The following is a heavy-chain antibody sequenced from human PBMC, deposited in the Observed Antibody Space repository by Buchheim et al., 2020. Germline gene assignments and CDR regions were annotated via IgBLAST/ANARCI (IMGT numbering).Heavy chain of an antibody. D-gene: IGHD2-15*01. Sequence: QVQLVQSGAEVKKPGASVKVSCKASGYTFTGYYIHWVRQAPGQGLEWMGWINPNSGGTNYAQKFQGWVTMTRDTSISPAYMELSRLRSDDTAVYYCARGRVSCSGGSCLYYYGMDVWGQGTT. V-gene: IGHV1-2*04. CDR2: INPNSGGT. CDR1: GYTFTGYY. CDR3: ARGRVSCSGGSCLYYYGMDV. J-gene: IGHJ6*02.